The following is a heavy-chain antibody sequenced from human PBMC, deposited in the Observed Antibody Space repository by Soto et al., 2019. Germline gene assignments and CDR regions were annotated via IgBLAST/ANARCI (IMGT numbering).Heavy chain of an antibody. V-gene: IGHV1-3*01. CDR3: ARGLWRSNYEGPSGY. Sequence: SXKVSFKASGYTXTSYSMNLVRQAPGQRLEWMGWINAGNGNTKYSQKFQGRVTITRDTSAIKAYMELSILRSEDTCVYYCARGLWRSNYEGPSGYWGQGTLCTVSS. J-gene: IGHJ4*02. CDR1: GYTXTSYS. CDR2: INAGNGNT. D-gene: IGHD4-4*01.